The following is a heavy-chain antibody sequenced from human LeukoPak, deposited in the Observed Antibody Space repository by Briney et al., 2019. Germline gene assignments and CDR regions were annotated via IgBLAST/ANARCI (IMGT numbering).Heavy chain of an antibody. J-gene: IGHJ4*02. CDR1: GGTFSSYA. CDR3: ASLLVGATSGTDY. D-gene: IGHD1-26*01. CDR2: IIPIFGTA. Sequence: ASVKVSCKASGGTFSSYAISWVRQAPGQGLEWMGGIIPIFGTANYAQKFQGRVTVTADESTSTAYMELSSLRSEDTAVYYCASLLVGATSGTDYWGQGTLVTVSS. V-gene: IGHV1-69*13.